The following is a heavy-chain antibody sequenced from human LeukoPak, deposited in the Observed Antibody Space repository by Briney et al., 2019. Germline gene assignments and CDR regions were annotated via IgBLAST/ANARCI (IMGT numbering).Heavy chain of an antibody. CDR2: ISYDGSNK. CDR3: ARVPGTTVTPYYFDY. D-gene: IGHD4-17*01. J-gene: IGHJ4*02. Sequence: GGPLRLSCAASGFTFSSYAMHWVRQAPGKGLEWVAVISYDGSNKYYADSVKGRFTISRDNSKNTLYLQMNSLRAEDTAVYYCARVPGTTVTPYYFDYWGQGTLATVSS. CDR1: GFTFSSYA. V-gene: IGHV3-30*04.